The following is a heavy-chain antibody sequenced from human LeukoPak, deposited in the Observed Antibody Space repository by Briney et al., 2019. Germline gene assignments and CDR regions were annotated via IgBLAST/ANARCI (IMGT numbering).Heavy chain of an antibody. CDR1: GDSISFYY. D-gene: IGHD1-26*01. Sequence: SETLSLTCTVSGDSISFYYWSWIRQPPGKGLEWVGYIYYSGTTNYNPPLKSRVTISLDTSKNQISLKLSSVTAADTAVYFCAREFRGSYFDYWGQGTLVTVSS. CDR2: IYYSGTT. CDR3: AREFRGSYFDY. V-gene: IGHV4-59*01. J-gene: IGHJ4*02.